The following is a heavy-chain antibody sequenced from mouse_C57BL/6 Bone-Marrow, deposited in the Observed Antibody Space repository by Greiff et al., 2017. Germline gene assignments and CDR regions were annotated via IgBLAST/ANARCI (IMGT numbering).Heavy chain of an antibody. J-gene: IGHJ3*01. Sequence: EVKLVESGGGLVQPGGSLKLSCAASGFTFSDYYMYWVRQTPEKRLEWVAYISNGGGSTYYPDTVKGRFTISRDNAKNTLYLQMSRLKSEDTAMYYCARHEEAYWGQGTLVTVSA. V-gene: IGHV5-12*01. CDR1: GFTFSDYY. CDR2: ISNGGGST. CDR3: ARHEEAY.